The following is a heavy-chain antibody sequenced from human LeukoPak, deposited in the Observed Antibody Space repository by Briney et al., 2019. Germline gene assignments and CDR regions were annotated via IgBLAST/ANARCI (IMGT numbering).Heavy chain of an antibody. D-gene: IGHD3-22*01. CDR2: ISSSGSTI. J-gene: IGHJ4*02. CDR3: ARVTYYYDSSGYYENLNQFDY. Sequence: GGSLRLSCAASGFTFSDYYMSWIRQDPGKGLEWVSYISSSGSTIYYADSVKGRFTISRDNAKNSLYLQMNSLRAEDTAVYYCARVTYYYDSSGYYENLNQFDYWGQGTLVTVSP. CDR1: GFTFSDYY. V-gene: IGHV3-11*01.